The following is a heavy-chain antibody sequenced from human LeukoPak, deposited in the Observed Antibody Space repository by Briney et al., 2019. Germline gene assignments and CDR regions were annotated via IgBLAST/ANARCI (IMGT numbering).Heavy chain of an antibody. CDR1: GFTFNNYN. V-gene: IGHV3-21*01. CDR3: ASARHYYMDV. J-gene: IGHJ6*03. Sequence: GGSLILSCAASGFTFNNYNMNWVRQAPGKALVWVSSITSSGTYIFYADSVKGRFTISRDNAKNSLYLQMNSLGPEDTAVYYCASARHYYMDVWGKGTTVTVSS. CDR2: ITSSGTYI.